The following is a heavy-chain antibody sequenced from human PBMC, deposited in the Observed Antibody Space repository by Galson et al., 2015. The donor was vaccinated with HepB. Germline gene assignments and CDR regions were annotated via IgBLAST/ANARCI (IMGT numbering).Heavy chain of an antibody. Sequence: SLRLSCAASGFIFSSYGMHWLRQAPGKGLEWVAVIWYDGTNKYYADSVKGRFTISRDNSKNTLHLQMNSLRAEDTAVYYCAGYSSLGWFDPWGQGTLVTVSS. CDR1: GFIFSSYG. CDR2: IWYDGTNK. D-gene: IGHD6-13*01. V-gene: IGHV3-33*01. J-gene: IGHJ5*02. CDR3: AGYSSLGWFDP.